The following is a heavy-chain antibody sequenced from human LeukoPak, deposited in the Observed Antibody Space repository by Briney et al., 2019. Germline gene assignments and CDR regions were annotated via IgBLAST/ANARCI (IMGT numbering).Heavy chain of an antibody. CDR2: ISWNSGYI. CDR1: GFTFDNYA. J-gene: IGHJ4*02. D-gene: IGHD3-10*01. V-gene: IGHV3-9*01. CDR3: ARDFDDVNSNYYYIPDY. Sequence: PGGSLRLSCAASGFTFDNYAMQWVRHAPGKGLEWLSIISWNSGYIGYADSVKGRFTISRDNAKKSLDLQMNSLRAEDTAFYYCARDFDDVNSNYYYIPDYWGQGMLVTVSS.